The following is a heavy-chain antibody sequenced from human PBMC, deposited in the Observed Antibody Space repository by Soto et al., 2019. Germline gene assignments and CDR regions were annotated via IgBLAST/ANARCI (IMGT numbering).Heavy chain of an antibody. CDR2: INPSDGTT. CDR1: GYTFTSKS. V-gene: IGHV1-46*01. J-gene: IGHJ4*02. CDR3: ARDSSGWSVDH. Sequence: ASVKVSCKASGYTFTSKSMHWVRQAPGQGPEWMGIINPSDGTTRYAQKFKGRLTMAKDTSTSTAYMELSSLRFEDTAVYHCARDSSGWSVDHWGQGTLVTVSS. D-gene: IGHD6-19*01.